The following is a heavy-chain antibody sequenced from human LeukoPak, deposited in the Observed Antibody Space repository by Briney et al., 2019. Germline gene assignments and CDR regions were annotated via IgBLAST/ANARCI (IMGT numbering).Heavy chain of an antibody. CDR3: ARGVGYSMDV. Sequence: PGGSLRLSCGASGFAFSNHGMHWVRHAPGKGLVWVSRISPDGSSTTYADSVKGRFTISRDNAKNTLDLQMNSLGAEDTAVYYCARGVGYSMDVRGRGTTVTVSS. CDR2: ISPDGSST. J-gene: IGHJ6*01. V-gene: IGHV3-74*01. D-gene: IGHD1-26*01. CDR1: GFAFSNHG.